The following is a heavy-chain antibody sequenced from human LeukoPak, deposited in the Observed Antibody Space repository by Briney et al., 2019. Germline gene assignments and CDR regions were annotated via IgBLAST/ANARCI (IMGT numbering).Heavy chain of an antibody. J-gene: IGHJ4*02. CDR1: GFTFSSYG. Sequence: GGSLRLSCAASGFTFSSYGMHWVRQAPGKGLEWVAVIWYDGSNKYYADSVKGRFTISRDNSKNTLYLQMNSLRAEDTAVYYCAKDSDAVTTCLDSWGQGTLVAVSS. CDR2: IWYDGSNK. D-gene: IGHD4-17*01. CDR3: AKDSDAVTTCLDS. V-gene: IGHV3-33*06.